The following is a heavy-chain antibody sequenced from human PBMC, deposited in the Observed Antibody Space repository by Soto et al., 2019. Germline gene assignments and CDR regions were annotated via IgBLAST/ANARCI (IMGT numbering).Heavy chain of an antibody. CDR3: VRRHVSATGIDWFDP. D-gene: IGHD6-13*01. CDR2: INAANGDT. Sequence: QVQLVQSGTEVMKPGASVKVSCKASGYTFTSYGIHWVRQAPGQRLEWMGWINAANGDTKYSPKFQGRVTITRDTSASTAYMELSSLRSEDTAVYYCVRRHVSATGIDWFDPWGQGTLVTVSS. V-gene: IGHV1-3*01. J-gene: IGHJ5*02. CDR1: GYTFTSYG.